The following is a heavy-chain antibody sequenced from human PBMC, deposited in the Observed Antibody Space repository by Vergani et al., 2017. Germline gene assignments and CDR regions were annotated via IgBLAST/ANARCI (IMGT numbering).Heavy chain of an antibody. D-gene: IGHD2-2*01. CDR3: AGGTASLFVVPDPTDLHGMDV. V-gene: IGHV1-69*01. Sequence: QVQLVQSGAEVKKPGSSVKVSCKASGVTFSSYAISWVRQAPGQGLEWMGGIIPIFGTANYAQKFQGRVTITADESTSTAYMELSRLRSEDTAVYYGAGGTASLFVVPDPTDLHGMDVWGQGTTVTVSS. CDR2: IIPIFGTA. J-gene: IGHJ6*02. CDR1: GVTFSSYA.